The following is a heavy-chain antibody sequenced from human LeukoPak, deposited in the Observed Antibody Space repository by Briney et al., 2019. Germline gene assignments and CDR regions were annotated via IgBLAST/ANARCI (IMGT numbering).Heavy chain of an antibody. D-gene: IGHD3-10*01. V-gene: IGHV3-73*01. CDR3: TGNYYGSGSYWAFDY. CDR2: IRSTANGYAT. CDR1: GFTFSGSA. J-gene: IGHJ4*02. Sequence: GGSLRLSCAASGFTFSGSALHWVRQASGKGLEWVGRIRSTANGYATAYAASVKGRFTISRDDSKNTAYLQMDSLKTEDTAVYYCTGNYYGSGSYWAFDYWGQGTLVTVSS.